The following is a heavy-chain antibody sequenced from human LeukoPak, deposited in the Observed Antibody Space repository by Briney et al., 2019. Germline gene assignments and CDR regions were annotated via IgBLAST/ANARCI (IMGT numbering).Heavy chain of an antibody. CDR2: IKQDGSEK. J-gene: IGHJ4*02. Sequence: GGSLRLSCAASGFTFSSYAMSWVRQAPGKGLEWVANIKQDGSEKYYVDSVKGRFTISRDNAKNSLYLQMNSLRAEDTAVYYCARAYCSGGSCYDYWGQGTLVTVSS. CDR1: GFTFSSYA. D-gene: IGHD2-15*01. V-gene: IGHV3-7*04. CDR3: ARAYCSGGSCYDY.